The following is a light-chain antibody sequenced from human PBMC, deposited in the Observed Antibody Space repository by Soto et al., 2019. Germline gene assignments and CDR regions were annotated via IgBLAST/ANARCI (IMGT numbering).Light chain of an antibody. CDR3: QQYGSLVT. Sequence: EIVLTQSPATLSMSPGERSTLSCRASQIVSSSYLAWYQQKPGQAPRLLIYGASSRATGIPDRFSGSGSGTDFTLSISRLEPQDFVVYYCQQYGSLVTFGQGTRLEIK. CDR1: QIVSSSY. V-gene: IGKV3-20*01. CDR2: GAS. J-gene: IGKJ5*01.